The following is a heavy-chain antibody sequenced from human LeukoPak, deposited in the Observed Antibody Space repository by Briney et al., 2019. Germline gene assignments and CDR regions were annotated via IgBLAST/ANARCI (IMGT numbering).Heavy chain of an antibody. Sequence: GGSLRLSCAASGFTVSSNYMSWVRQAPGKGLEWVSVIYSGGSTYYADSVKGRFTISRENAKNSLYLQMNSLRAGDTAVYYCAREGYYGDYDYWGQGTLVTVSS. J-gene: IGHJ4*02. CDR3: AREGYYGDYDY. CDR2: IYSGGST. V-gene: IGHV3-53*01. CDR1: GFTVSSNY. D-gene: IGHD4-17*01.